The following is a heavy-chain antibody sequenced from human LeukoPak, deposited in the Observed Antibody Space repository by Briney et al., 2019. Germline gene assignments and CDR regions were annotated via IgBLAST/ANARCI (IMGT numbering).Heavy chain of an antibody. CDR1: GFTFSSYD. CDR3: ARGEGGSYLDY. Sequence: PGGSLRLSCAASGFTFSSYDMHWVRQATGKGLEWVSAIGTAGDTYYPGSVKGRFTISRENAKNSLYLQMNSLRAGDTAVYYCARGEGGSYLDYWGQGTLVTVSS. D-gene: IGHD1-26*01. J-gene: IGHJ4*02. CDR2: IGTAGDT. V-gene: IGHV3-13*01.